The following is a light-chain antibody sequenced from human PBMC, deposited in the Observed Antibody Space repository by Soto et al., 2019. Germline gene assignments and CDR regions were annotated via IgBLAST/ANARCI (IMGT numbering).Light chain of an antibody. Sequence: SVLTQPASVSGSPGQAITISCTGTSSDIGGYNYVSWYDHHPGKAPRLIIYEVSNRPSGVSIRFSGSKSGNTAFLTISGLQAEDEAHYYCSSYRTTSPCVFGTGTKVTVL. V-gene: IGLV2-14*01. CDR1: SSDIGGYNY. CDR2: EVS. J-gene: IGLJ1*01. CDR3: SSYRTTSPCV.